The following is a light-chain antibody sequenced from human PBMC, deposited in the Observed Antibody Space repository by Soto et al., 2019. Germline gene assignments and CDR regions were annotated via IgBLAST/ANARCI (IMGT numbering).Light chain of an antibody. CDR3: QQSFSSPFT. Sequence: DIQLTQSTSSLSASVGDRVTLTCRASHNINSLLNWYQQKPGKAPKVLIYAASKLETGVSSRFSGSGSGTSFTLTISSLQPEDSATYYCQQSFSSPFTFGPGTKVHI. V-gene: IGKV1-39*01. J-gene: IGKJ3*01. CDR1: HNINSL. CDR2: AAS.